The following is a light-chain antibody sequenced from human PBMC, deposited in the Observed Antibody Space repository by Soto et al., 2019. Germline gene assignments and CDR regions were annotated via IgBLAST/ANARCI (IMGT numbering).Light chain of an antibody. CDR1: QSVSSSY. CDR2: GAS. J-gene: IGKJ4*01. CDR3: QQYHTWPIT. V-gene: IGKV3-20*01. Sequence: EIVLTQSPGTLSLSPGERATLSFGASQSVSSSYLAWYQQKPGQAPRLLIYGASSRATGIPDRFSGSGSGTEFTLTISSLQSEDCAIYYCQQYHTWPITFGGGTKVDIK.